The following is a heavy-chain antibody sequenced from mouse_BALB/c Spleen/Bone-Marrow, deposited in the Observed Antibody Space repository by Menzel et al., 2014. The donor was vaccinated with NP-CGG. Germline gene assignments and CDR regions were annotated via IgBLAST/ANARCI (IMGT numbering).Heavy chain of an antibody. CDR2: IYPSDSYT. CDR3: TRWLPYAMDY. J-gene: IGHJ4*01. D-gene: IGHD2-2*01. CDR1: GYTFTNYW. V-gene: IGHV1-69*02. Sequence: QVQLKESGAELVRPGASVKLSCKASGYTFTNYWINWVKQRPGQGLEWIGNIYPSDSYTNYNQKFKDKATLTVDKSSSTAYMQLSSPTSEDSAVYYCTRWLPYAMDYWGQGTSVTVSP.